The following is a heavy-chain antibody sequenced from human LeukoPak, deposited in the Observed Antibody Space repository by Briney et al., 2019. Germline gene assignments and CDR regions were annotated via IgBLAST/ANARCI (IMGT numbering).Heavy chain of an antibody. CDR1: GFSFSSFG. V-gene: IGHV3-30*02. CDR3: AKSQRGYRSSTSCYGDY. J-gene: IGHJ4*02. Sequence: GGSLRLSCAASGFSFSSFGMHWVRQAPGKGLEWVAFIRYDETNKFYADSVKGRFTIPGDNSNNTLYLQMNSLRAEDSAVYHCAKSQRGYRSSTSCYGDYWGQGTLVTVSS. D-gene: IGHD2-2*03. CDR2: IRYDETNK.